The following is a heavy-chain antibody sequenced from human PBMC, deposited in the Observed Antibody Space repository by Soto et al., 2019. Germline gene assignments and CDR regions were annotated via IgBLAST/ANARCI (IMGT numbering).Heavy chain of an antibody. Sequence: GGSLRLSCAASGFTFSSYAMSWVRQAPGKGLEWVSAISGSGGSTYYADSVKGRFTISRDNSKNTLYLQMNSLRAEDTAVYYCAKVDPDYGDYVYYYYYGMDVWCQGTTVTGSS. J-gene: IGHJ6*02. CDR3: AKVDPDYGDYVYYYYYGMDV. V-gene: IGHV3-23*01. CDR2: ISGSGGST. D-gene: IGHD4-17*01. CDR1: GFTFSSYA.